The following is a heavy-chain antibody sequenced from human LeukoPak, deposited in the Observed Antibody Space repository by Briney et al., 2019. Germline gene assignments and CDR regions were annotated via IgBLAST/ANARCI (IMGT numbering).Heavy chain of an antibody. V-gene: IGHV4-4*07. CDR3: AREAVVGARYYYYYMDV. CDR2: IYTSGST. D-gene: IGHD2-15*01. Sequence: SETLSLTCTVSGGSISSYYWSWIRQPAGKGLEWIGRIYTSGSTNYNPSLKSRLTMSVDTSKNQFSLKLSSETAADTAVYYCAREAVVGARYYYYYMDVWGKGTTVTVSS. CDR1: GGSISSYY. J-gene: IGHJ6*03.